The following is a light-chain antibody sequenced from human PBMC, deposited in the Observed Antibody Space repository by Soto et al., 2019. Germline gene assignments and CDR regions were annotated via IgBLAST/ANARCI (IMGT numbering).Light chain of an antibody. CDR3: QQYHTYPFT. Sequence: DTQMTQSPSSLSASVGGRVPITCRASEEIADSVAWFQQRPGKAPKSLIYAASTIQSGVPSRFRGSGSGTYFILSISNLQPEDSANYYCQQYHTYPFTFGPGTKVEI. CDR1: EEIADS. CDR2: AAS. V-gene: IGKV1-16*01. J-gene: IGKJ3*01.